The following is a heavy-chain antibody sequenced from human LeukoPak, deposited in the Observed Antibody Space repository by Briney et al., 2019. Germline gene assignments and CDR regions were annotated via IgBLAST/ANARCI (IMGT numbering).Heavy chain of an antibody. CDR3: ARGDVFSRHRRQQFDY. Sequence: PSETLSLTCAVYGGSFSGYYWSWIRQPPGKGLEWIGEINHSGSTNYNPSLKSRVTISVDTSKSQFSLKLSSVTAADTAVYYCARGDVFSRHRRQQFDYWGQGTLVTVSS. CDR1: GGSFSGYY. J-gene: IGHJ4*02. CDR2: INHSGST. V-gene: IGHV4-34*01. D-gene: IGHD3-16*01.